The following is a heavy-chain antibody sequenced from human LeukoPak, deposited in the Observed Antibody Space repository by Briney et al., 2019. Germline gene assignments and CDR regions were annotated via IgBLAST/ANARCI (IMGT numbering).Heavy chain of an antibody. V-gene: IGHV3-23*01. D-gene: IGHD6-19*01. CDR2: ISGSGGST. CDR3: AKDMYSSGWSYDAFDI. Sequence: PGGSLRLSCAASGFTLSSYAMSWVRQAPGKGLEWVSAISGSGGSTYYADSVKGRFTISRDNSKNTLYLQMNSLRAEDTAVYYCAKDMYSSGWSYDAFDIWGQGTMVTVSS. J-gene: IGHJ3*02. CDR1: GFTLSSYA.